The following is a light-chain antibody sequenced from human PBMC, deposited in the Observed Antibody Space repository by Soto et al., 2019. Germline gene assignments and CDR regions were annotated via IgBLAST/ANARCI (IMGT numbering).Light chain of an antibody. CDR1: QSLLRSDGKSS. Sequence: DIAMTQPPLSLSVSPGQPASISCKSSQSLLRSDGKSSLYWYLQKPGQSPQLLIYGASTRLSGVPDRFSGSGSGTDFTLKISRVEAEDVGVYYCMQRIQLPETFGQGTKLEIK. CDR3: MQRIQLPET. CDR2: GAS. J-gene: IGKJ2*01. V-gene: IGKV2D-29*02.